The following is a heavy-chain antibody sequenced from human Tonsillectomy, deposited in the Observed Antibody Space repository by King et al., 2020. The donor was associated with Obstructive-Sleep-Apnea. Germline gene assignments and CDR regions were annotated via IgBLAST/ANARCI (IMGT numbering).Heavy chain of an antibody. CDR1: GFTFGDYG. J-gene: IGHJ4*02. Sequence: VQLVESGGGLVQPGRSLRLSCTGSGFTFGDYGMSWFRQAPGKGLEWVGFIRIKAYGGTTEYAASVKGRFAISRDDSKSIAYLQMKSLKTEDTAVYYCARVMDDYVWGSYYYWGQGTLVTVSS. D-gene: IGHD3-16*01. CDR2: IRIKAYGGTT. V-gene: IGHV3-49*03. CDR3: ARVMDDYVWGSYYY.